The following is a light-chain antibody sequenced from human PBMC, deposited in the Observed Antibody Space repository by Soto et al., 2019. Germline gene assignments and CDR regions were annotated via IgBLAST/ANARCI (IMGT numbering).Light chain of an antibody. CDR3: QQYGSSPGIT. CDR2: GAS. J-gene: IGKJ5*01. Sequence: EIVLTQSPGTLSLSPGERATLSCRASQSVSSSYLAWYQQKPGQAPRLLIYGASGRATGIPDWFSGSGSGTDFTLTISRLEPEDFAVYYCQQYGSSPGITFGQGTRLEIK. V-gene: IGKV3-20*01. CDR1: QSVSSSY.